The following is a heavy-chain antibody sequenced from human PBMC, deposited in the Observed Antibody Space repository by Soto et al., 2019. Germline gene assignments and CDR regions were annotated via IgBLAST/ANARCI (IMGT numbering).Heavy chain of an antibody. J-gene: IGHJ6*02. Sequence: SETLSLTCTVSGGSISSYHWSWIRQPPGKGLEWIGYIYYSGSTNYNPSLKSRVTISVDTSKNQFSLKLSSVTAADTAVYYCASMYNWNDLQTNNYYGMDVWGQGTTVTVSS. V-gene: IGHV4-59*01. CDR1: GGSISSYH. CDR3: ASMYNWNDLQTNNYYGMDV. CDR2: IYYSGST. D-gene: IGHD1-20*01.